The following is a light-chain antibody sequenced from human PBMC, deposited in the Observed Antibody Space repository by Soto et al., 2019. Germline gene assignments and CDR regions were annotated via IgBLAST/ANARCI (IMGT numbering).Light chain of an antibody. V-gene: IGLV2-14*01. Sequence: QSALTQPASVSGSPGQSISISCTGCISDDGGYNYVSWYQQHPGKAPKLMIYEVSNRPSGVSNRFSGSKSGNTASLTISGLQAEDEADYYCSSYTSSSTYVFGTGTKVTVL. CDR3: SSYTSSSTYV. CDR1: ISDDGGYNY. CDR2: EVS. J-gene: IGLJ1*01.